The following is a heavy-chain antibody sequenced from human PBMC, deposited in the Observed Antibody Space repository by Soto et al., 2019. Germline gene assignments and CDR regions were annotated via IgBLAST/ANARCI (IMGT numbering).Heavy chain of an antibody. CDR1: GGSISSSSYY. Sequence: SETLSLTCTVSGGSISSSSYYWGWIRQPPGKGLEWIGSIYYSGSTYYNPSLKSRVTISVDTSKNQFSLKLSSVTAADTAVYYCAMYYGDYEDVAFDIWGQGTMVTVSS. J-gene: IGHJ3*02. V-gene: IGHV4-39*01. D-gene: IGHD4-17*01. CDR3: AMYYGDYEDVAFDI. CDR2: IYYSGST.